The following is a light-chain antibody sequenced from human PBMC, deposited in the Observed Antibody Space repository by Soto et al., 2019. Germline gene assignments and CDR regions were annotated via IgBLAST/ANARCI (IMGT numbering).Light chain of an antibody. CDR1: SNDVGAYDY. CDR3: SSFAGSNNFPYV. V-gene: IGLV2-8*01. CDR2: EIN. J-gene: IGLJ1*01. Sequence: QSVLTQPASVSGSPGQSVTISCTGTSNDVGAYDYVSWYQQHPGKAPKLMIYEINKRPSGVPDRFSGSKSGNTASLTVSGLQAEDEADYYCSSFAGSNNFPYVFGTGIKV.